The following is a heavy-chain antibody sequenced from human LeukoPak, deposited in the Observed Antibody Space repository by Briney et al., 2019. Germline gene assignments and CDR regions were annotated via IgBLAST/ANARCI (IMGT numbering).Heavy chain of an antibody. CDR3: TKRVKYGGTWDHFAD. J-gene: IGHJ4*02. CDR1: GFTFDGYD. V-gene: IGHV3-30*18. CDR2: ISYDGSDK. Sequence: GGSLRLSCAASGFTFDGYDMHWVRQAPGKGLEWVAIISYDGSDKYYGDSVKGRFTISRDNSKSTLILQMNSLRVEDTALYYCTKRVKYGGTWDHFADWGQGTLVTVSS. D-gene: IGHD1-26*01.